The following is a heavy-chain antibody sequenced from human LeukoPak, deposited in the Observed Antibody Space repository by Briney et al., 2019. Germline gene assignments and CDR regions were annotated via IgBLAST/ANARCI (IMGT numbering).Heavy chain of an antibody. CDR1: GFTVNNNY. J-gene: IGHJ4*02. V-gene: IGHV3-66*01. D-gene: IGHD3-16*01. Sequence: PGGSLRLSCAASGFTVNNNYMIWVRQAPGKGLEWVSVVYSGVSTYYADSVKGRFTISRGNSKNTLYLQLNSLRVEDTAVYYCARDSTLSNYWGQGTLVTASS. CDR3: ARDSTLSNY. CDR2: VYSGVST.